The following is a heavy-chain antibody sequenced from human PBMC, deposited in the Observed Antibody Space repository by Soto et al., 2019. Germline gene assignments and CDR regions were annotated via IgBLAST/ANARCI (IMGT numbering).Heavy chain of an antibody. CDR2: LHSGGDT. Sequence: EVQLVESGGGLVQPGGSLRLSCVASGIPVSSYYMNWVRQAPGKGLEWVSVLHSGGDTYYANSVKGRFTISRPDSTNTLFLQMNSLTAEDTAVYYCARDGPYYYASRMAVWGQGTTVTVSS. CDR3: ARDGPYYYASRMAV. J-gene: IGHJ6*02. CDR1: GIPVSSYY. V-gene: IGHV3-53*04. D-gene: IGHD3-10*01.